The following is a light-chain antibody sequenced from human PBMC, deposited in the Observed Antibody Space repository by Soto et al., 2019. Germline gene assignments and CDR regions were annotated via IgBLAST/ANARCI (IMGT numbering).Light chain of an antibody. CDR2: EVS. Sequence: QSVLTQPASVSGSPGQSITISCTGTSSDVGGYNYVSWYQQHPGKAPKLMIYEVSNRPSGVSNRFSGSKSGNTASLTISGLRAEDGADYYCTSYTSSSPVVFGGGPQLTVL. J-gene: IGLJ2*01. CDR3: TSYTSSSPVV. CDR1: SSDVGGYNY. V-gene: IGLV2-14*01.